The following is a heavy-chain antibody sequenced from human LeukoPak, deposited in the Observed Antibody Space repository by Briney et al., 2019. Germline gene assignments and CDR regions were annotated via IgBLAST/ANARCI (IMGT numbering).Heavy chain of an antibody. J-gene: IGHJ4*02. CDR2: ISSGSSYI. CDR3: ARERSDSFDY. V-gene: IGHV3-21*01. CDR1: GFTFNTYS. D-gene: IGHD3-3*01. Sequence: GGSLRLSCAASGFTFNTYSMNWVRQAPGKGLEWVSFISSGSSYIYYADSVKGRFTISRDNAKNSLYLQMNSLRAADTAVYYCARERSDSFDYWGQGTLVTVPS.